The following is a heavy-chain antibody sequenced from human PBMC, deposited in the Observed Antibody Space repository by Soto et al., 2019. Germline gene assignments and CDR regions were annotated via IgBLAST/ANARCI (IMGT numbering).Heavy chain of an antibody. D-gene: IGHD3-10*01. CDR1: GGSISSFY. J-gene: IGHJ6*03. Sequence: SETLSLTCTVSGGSISSFYWFWIRQSPGRGLEWIGYVYYSGKTNYNPSLESRVTVSVDTSENQFSLKLNSVTAADTAVYYCARGARFGDRRYMDVWGKGTTVTVSS. CDR2: VYYSGKT. V-gene: IGHV4-59*12. CDR3: ARGARFGDRRYMDV.